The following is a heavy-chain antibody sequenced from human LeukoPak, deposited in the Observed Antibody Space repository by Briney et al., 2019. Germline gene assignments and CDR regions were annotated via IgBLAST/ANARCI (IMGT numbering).Heavy chain of an antibody. CDR3: ARDMCSSTSCYRAPRYFDL. CDR1: GFTFSSYW. Sequence: GGSLRLSCAVSGFTFSSYWMHWVRQAPGKGLVWVSRINTDGSSTSYADSVKGRFTISRDNAKNTLYLQMNSLRAEDTAVYYCARDMCSSTSCYRAPRYFDLWGRGTLVTVSS. D-gene: IGHD2-2*01. V-gene: IGHV3-74*01. J-gene: IGHJ2*01. CDR2: INTDGSST.